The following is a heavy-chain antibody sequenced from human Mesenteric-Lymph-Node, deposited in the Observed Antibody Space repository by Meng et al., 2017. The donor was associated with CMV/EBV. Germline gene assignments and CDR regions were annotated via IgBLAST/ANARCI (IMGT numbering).Heavy chain of an antibody. J-gene: IGHJ6*02. Sequence: SETLSLTCSVSGYSISSGYYWAWIRQPPGKGLEWIGSIYHSGSTYYNPSLKSRVTISVDTSKNQLSLMLTSVTAADTAVYYCAKDPTGYSSSWPGPMDVWGQGTTVTVSS. CDR2: IYHSGST. CDR1: GYSISSGYY. CDR3: AKDPTGYSSSWPGPMDV. V-gene: IGHV4-38-2*02. D-gene: IGHD6-13*01.